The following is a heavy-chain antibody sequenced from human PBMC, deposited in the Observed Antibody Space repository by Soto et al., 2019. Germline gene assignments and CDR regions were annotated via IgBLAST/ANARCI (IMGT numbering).Heavy chain of an antibody. V-gene: IGHV3-30*14. D-gene: IGHD1-26*01. CDR1: GFTFSSYA. CDR2: ISYDGSNK. CDR3: ARDFVVGGPTINYYYGMDV. Sequence: PVGSLRLSCAASGFTFSSYAMHWVRQAPGKGLEWVAVISYDGSNKYYADSVKGRFTISRDNSKNTLYLQMNSLGAEDTAVYYCARDFVVGGPTINYYYGMDVWGQGTTVTVSS. J-gene: IGHJ6*02.